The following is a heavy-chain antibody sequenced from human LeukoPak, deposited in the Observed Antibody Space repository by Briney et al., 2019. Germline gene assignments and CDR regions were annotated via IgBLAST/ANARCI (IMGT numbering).Heavy chain of an antibody. CDR3: AGGRGPGDVFPRGGLQQWFAF. CDR2: MNPNSGNT. D-gene: IGHD3-16*01. V-gene: IGHV1-8*01. J-gene: IGHJ4*02. Sequence: ASVKVSCKASGYTFSSYDINWVRQATGQGLEWMGWMNPNSGNTGYAQKFQGRVTMTRNTFTNTAYMELSSLTSEDTAVYYCAGGRGPGDVFPRGGLQQWFAFWGQGTLVTVSS. CDR1: GYTFSSYD.